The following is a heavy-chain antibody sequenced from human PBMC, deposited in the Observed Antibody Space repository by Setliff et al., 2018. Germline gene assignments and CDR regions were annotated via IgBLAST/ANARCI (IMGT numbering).Heavy chain of an antibody. CDR1: GASFSDYY. J-gene: IGHJ6*02. Sequence: SETLSLTCTVYGASFSDYYWGWIRQPPGKGLEWIAEINHSGSTNYNPSLKSRVSISADTSKNVLSLRLTSVTAADTAVYYCAKEYVVISFVRNSHQHYGMDVWGPGTTVTVSS. D-gene: IGHD2-21*01. V-gene: IGHV4-34*01. CDR3: AKEYVVISFVRNSHQHYGMDV. CDR2: INHSGST.